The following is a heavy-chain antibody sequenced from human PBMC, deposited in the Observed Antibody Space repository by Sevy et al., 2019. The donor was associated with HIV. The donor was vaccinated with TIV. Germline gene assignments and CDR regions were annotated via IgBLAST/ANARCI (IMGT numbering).Heavy chain of an antibody. CDR1: GFTFAKYS. CDR3: AREGCTQPHDY. V-gene: IGHV3-23*01. J-gene: IGHJ4*02. CDR2: FSFGCGRI. Sequence: GGSLRLSCAASGFTFAKYSMSWLRQAPGKGLEWVSTFSFGCGRINYADSVKGRFTISSDDSKNKLYLQMNSLRAEDTATYFCAREGCTQPHDYWGQGTLVTVSS.